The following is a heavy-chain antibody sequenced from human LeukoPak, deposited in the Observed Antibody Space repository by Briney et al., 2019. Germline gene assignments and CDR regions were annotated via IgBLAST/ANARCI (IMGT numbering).Heavy chain of an antibody. J-gene: IGHJ4*02. V-gene: IGHV3-30*02. CDR3: ARDRYRVAVTGDFDY. D-gene: IGHD5-12*01. CDR2: IRYDGSNK. Sequence: GGSLRLSCAASGFTFSSYGIHWVRQAPGKGLEWVAFIRYDGSNKYYTDSVKGRFTISRDNSKNTLYLQMNSLRAEDMAVYYCARDRYRVAVTGDFDYWGQGTLVTVSS. CDR1: GFTFSSYG.